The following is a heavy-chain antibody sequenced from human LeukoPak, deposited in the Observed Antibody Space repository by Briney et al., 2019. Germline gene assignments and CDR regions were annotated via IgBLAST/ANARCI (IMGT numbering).Heavy chain of an antibody. V-gene: IGHV4-59*01. J-gene: IGHJ5*02. Sequence: SETLSLTCTVSGDSIRSYYWSWIRQPPGKGLEWIGHIDDSGSANRHPSLRSRVTISVDTSKNQFSLKLSSVTAADTAVYFCVRDRAYGSGKNWFDPWGQGTQVTVSS. D-gene: IGHD3-10*01. CDR1: GDSIRSYY. CDR3: VRDRAYGSGKNWFDP. CDR2: IDDSGSA.